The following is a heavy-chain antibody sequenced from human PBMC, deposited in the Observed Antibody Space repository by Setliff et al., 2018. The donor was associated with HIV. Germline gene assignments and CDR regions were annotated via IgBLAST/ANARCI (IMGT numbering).Heavy chain of an antibody. CDR2: VSSRGDT. D-gene: IGHD4-17*01. J-gene: IGHJ4*02. V-gene: IGHV4-4*07. CDR3: ARAAAGNTGPFDL. Sequence: SETLSLTCTVSDSGTYYWSWIRQPAGNGLEWIGRVSSRGDTNYNPSLKSRVTMSVDTSTNQFSLQLTSVTASDTAVYYCARAAAGNTGPFDLWGQGSSVTVSS. CDR1: DSGTYY.